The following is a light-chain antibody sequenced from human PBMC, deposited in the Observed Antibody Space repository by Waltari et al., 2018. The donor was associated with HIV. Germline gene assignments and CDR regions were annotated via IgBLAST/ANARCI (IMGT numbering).Light chain of an antibody. CDR1: QSISNY. V-gene: IGKV1-39*01. J-gene: IGKJ1*01. CDR3: QQSYSTPWT. Sequence: DIQKTQSPSSLSASVGDRVTITCRASQSISNYLNWYQQKPGKAPNLLIYAAVNLQSGVPSRFSGSGSGTDFTLTISSLQPEDFATYSCQQSYSTPWTFGQGTKVEIK. CDR2: AAV.